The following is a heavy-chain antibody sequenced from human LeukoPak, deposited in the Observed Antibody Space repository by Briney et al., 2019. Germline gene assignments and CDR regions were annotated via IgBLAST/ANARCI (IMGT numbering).Heavy chain of an antibody. CDR3: AREVYPESIFGVVIIYFDY. Sequence: ASVKVSCKASGYTFTSYGISWVRQAPGQGLEWMGWISAYNGNTNYAQKLQGRVTMTTDTSTSTAYMELRSLRSDDTAVYYCAREVYPESIFGVVIIYFDYWGQGTLVTVSS. V-gene: IGHV1-18*01. J-gene: IGHJ4*02. CDR1: GYTFTSYG. CDR2: ISAYNGNT. D-gene: IGHD3-3*01.